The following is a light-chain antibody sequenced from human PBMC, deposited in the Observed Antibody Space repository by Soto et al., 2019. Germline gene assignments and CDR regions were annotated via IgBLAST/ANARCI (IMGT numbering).Light chain of an antibody. J-gene: IGLJ1*01. V-gene: IGLV2-23*01. CDR3: CSYAGKSTYV. CDR1: SSDVGSYNL. CDR2: EGT. Sequence: QPVLTQPASVSGSPGQSITISCTGTSSDVGSYNLVSWYQQHPGKAPKLMIYEGTKRPSGVSNRFSGSKSGNTASLTISGLQAEDEADYHCCSYAGKSTYVFGTGTKVTVL.